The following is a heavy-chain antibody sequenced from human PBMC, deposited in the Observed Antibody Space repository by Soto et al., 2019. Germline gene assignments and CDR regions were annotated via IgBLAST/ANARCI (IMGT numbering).Heavy chain of an antibody. V-gene: IGHV1-8*01. CDR3: ARGPYGSWSGRYYYYYGMDV. D-gene: IGHD6-13*01. CDR2: MNPNSGNT. CDR1: GYTFTSYD. Sequence: QVQLVQSGAEVKKPGASVKVSCKASGYTFTSYDINWVRQATGQGLEWMGWMNPNSGNTGYAQKFQGRVTRTRNTTISTAYIELSSLRSEDKAVYYCARGPYGSWSGRYYYYYGMDVWGQGTTVTVSS. J-gene: IGHJ6*02.